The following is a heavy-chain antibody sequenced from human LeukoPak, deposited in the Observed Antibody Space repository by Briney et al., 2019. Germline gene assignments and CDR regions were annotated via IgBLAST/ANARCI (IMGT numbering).Heavy chain of an antibody. D-gene: IGHD3-22*01. Sequence: GGSLRLSCAASGFTVSSNYMSWVRQAPGKGLEWVSVIYSGGSTYYADSVKGRFTISRDNSKNTLYLQMNSLRAEDTAVYYCARANYYDSSGYYPLAGYWGQGTLVTVSS. CDR3: ARANYYDSSGYYPLAGY. CDR1: GFTVSSNY. V-gene: IGHV3-66*01. CDR2: IYSGGST. J-gene: IGHJ4*02.